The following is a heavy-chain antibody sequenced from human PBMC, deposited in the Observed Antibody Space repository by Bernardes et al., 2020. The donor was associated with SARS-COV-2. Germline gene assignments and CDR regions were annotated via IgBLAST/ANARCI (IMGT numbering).Heavy chain of an antibody. Sequence: ASVKVSCKASGYTFTSYYMHWVRQAPGQGLEWMGIINPSGGSTSYAQKFQGRVTMTRDTSTSTVYMELSSLRSEDTAVYYCARDAGYSSGWPENYFDYWGQGTLVTVSS. D-gene: IGHD6-19*01. V-gene: IGHV1-46*01. CDR1: GYTFTSYY. J-gene: IGHJ4*02. CDR3: ARDAGYSSGWPENYFDY. CDR2: INPSGGST.